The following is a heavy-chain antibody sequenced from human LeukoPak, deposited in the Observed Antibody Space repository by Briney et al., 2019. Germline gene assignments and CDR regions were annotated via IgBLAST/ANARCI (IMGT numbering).Heavy chain of an antibody. J-gene: IGHJ4*02. Sequence: GGSLRLSCAASAFTLSSYWMHWVRQAPRTGLVWVSHINSDGSRTDYADSVKGRFTISRDNAKNTLYLQMNSLRAEDTAVYYCARGNPLGHFWGQGTLVTVSS. D-gene: IGHD3-16*01. V-gene: IGHV3-74*01. CDR2: INSDGSRT. CDR3: ARGNPLGHF. CDR1: AFTLSSYW.